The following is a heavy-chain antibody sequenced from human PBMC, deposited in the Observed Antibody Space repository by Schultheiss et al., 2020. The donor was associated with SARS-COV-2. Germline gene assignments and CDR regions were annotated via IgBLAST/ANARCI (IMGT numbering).Heavy chain of an antibody. J-gene: IGHJ6*02. CDR2: ISYDGSNK. D-gene: IGHD6-19*01. CDR1: GFTFSSYA. Sequence: GGSLRLSCAASGFTFSSYAMHWVRQAPGKGLEWVAVISYDGSNKYYADSVKGRFTISRDNAKNTLYLQMNSLRAEDTAVYYCARGSSSGWYAGGMDVWGRGTTVTVSS. CDR3: ARGSSSGWYAGGMDV. V-gene: IGHV3-30*07.